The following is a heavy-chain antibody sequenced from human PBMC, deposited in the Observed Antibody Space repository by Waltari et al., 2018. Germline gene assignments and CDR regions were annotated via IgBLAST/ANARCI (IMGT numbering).Heavy chain of an antibody. CDR2: VSGSGGST. Sequence: EVQLLESGGGLVQPGGSLRLSCAASGFTFTSYAMSWVRQAPGKGLEWVSAVSGSGGSTYYADSVKGRFTISRDNSKNTLYLQMNSLRAEDTAVYYCAKEGSGYSYADYWGQGTLVTVSS. D-gene: IGHD5-18*01. J-gene: IGHJ4*02. CDR1: GFTFTSYA. CDR3: AKEGSGYSYADY. V-gene: IGHV3-23*01.